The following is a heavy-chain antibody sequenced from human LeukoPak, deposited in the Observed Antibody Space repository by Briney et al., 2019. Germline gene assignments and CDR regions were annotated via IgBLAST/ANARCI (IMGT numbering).Heavy chain of an antibody. J-gene: IGHJ4*02. CDR3: ARDYDFWSGYNY. CDR1: GYTFTGYY. V-gene: IGHV1-2*02. CDR2: INPNSGGT. D-gene: IGHD3-3*01. Sequence: GASVKVSCKASGYTFTGYYMHWVRQAPGQGLEWMGWINPNSGGTNYAQKFQGRVTMTRDTSISTAYMELSRLRSGDTAVYYCARDYDFWSGYNYWGQGTLVTVSS.